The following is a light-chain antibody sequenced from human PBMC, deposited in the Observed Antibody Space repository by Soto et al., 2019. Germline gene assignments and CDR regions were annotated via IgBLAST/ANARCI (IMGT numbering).Light chain of an antibody. CDR3: QQYTSYSWT. V-gene: IGKV1-5*01. CDR2: DAS. J-gene: IGKJ1*01. CDR1: QSINSW. Sequence: IQMTHSPSTPSASVGESVTITSPASQSINSWLAWYQQKPGKAPQILIYDASTLKSGVPSRFSASGSGTEFTLIISSLQPDDFATYYCQQYTSYSWTFGQGTKVDIK.